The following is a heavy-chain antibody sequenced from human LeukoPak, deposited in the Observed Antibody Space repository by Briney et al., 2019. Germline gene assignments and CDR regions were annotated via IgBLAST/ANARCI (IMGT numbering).Heavy chain of an antibody. CDR1: GVTFADDA. V-gene: IGHV3-9*03. J-gene: IGHJ4*02. D-gene: IGHD6-19*01. CDR3: AKDMGYSSGWYYFDY. CDR2: ISWNSGSI. Sequence: PGGCLRASCAASGVTFADDAMHLVRQAPGPWLGWVSGISWNSGSIGYADSVKGRFTISRDNAKNSLYLQMNSVRAEDMALYYCAKDMGYSSGWYYFDYWGQGTLVTVSS.